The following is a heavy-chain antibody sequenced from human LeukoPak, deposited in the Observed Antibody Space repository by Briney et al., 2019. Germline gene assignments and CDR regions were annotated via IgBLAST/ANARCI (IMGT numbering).Heavy chain of an antibody. CDR3: AKAGRDGYNPFDY. D-gene: IGHD5-24*01. V-gene: IGHV4-39*01. Sequence: SETLSLTXTVSGGSISSSSYYWGWIRQPPGKGLEWIGSIYYSGSTYYNPSLKSRVTISVDTSKNQFSLKLSSVTAADTAVYYCAKAGRDGYNPFDYWGQGTLVTVSS. CDR2: IYYSGST. J-gene: IGHJ4*02. CDR1: GGSISSSSYY.